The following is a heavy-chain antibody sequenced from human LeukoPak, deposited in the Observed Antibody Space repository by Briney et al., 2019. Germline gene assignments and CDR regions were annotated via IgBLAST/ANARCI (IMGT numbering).Heavy chain of an antibody. D-gene: IGHD5-12*01. V-gene: IGHV4-4*02. CDR1: GGSISSSNW. Sequence: PSGTLSLTCAVSGGSISSSNWWSWVRQPPGKGLEWIGEIYHSGSTNYNPSLESRATISVDKSKNQFSLKLSSVTAADTAVYYCARVRYSGYDDRGSFDYWGQGTLVTVSS. CDR2: IYHSGST. J-gene: IGHJ4*02. CDR3: ARVRYSGYDDRGSFDY.